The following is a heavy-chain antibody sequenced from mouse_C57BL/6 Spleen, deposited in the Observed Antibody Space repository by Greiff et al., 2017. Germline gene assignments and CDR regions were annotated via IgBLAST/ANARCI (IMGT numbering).Heavy chain of an antibody. CDR1: GYTFTSYW. CDR3: ASGYGSPGAD. D-gene: IGHD1-1*01. Sequence: VQLQQPGAELVMPGASVKLSCKASGYTFTSYWMHWVKQRPGQGLEWIGEIDPSDSYTNYNQKFKGKSTWTVDKSSSTAYMQLSSLTSEDSAVYYCASGYGSPGADWGKGTLVTVSA. CDR2: IDPSDSYT. V-gene: IGHV1-69*01. J-gene: IGHJ3*01.